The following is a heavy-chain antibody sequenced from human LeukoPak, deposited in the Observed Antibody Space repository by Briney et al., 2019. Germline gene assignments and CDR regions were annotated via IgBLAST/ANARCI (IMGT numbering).Heavy chain of an antibody. Sequence: PGGSLRLSCAASGFTFSSYAMSWVRQAPGKGLEWVSIIYSGGGSTYYADSVKGRFTISRDNSKNTLYLQMNSLRAEDTAVYYCAREDRALSPSYYGMDVWGQGTTVTVSS. J-gene: IGHJ6*02. CDR3: AREDRALSPSYYGMDV. D-gene: IGHD2-15*01. V-gene: IGHV3-23*03. CDR2: IYSGGGST. CDR1: GFTFSSYA.